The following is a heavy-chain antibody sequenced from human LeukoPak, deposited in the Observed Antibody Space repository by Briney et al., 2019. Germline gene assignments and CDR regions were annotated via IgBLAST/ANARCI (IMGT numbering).Heavy chain of an antibody. J-gene: IGHJ5*02. Sequence: SETLSLTCTVSGGSISSGSYYWSWIRQPAGKGLEWIGRIYTSGSTNYNPSLKSRVTISVDTSKNQFSLKLSSVTAADTVVYYCARAVVVAAHTRWFDPWGQGTLVTVSS. CDR3: ARAVVVAAHTRWFDP. CDR2: IYTSGST. V-gene: IGHV4-61*02. D-gene: IGHD2-15*01. CDR1: GGSISSGSYY.